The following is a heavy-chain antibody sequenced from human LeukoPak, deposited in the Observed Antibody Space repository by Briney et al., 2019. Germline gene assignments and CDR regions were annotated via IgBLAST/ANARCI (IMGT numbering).Heavy chain of an antibody. Sequence: SETLSLTCTVSGGSIGSGSYYWSWIRHPAGKGREWTGRIYTSGSTNYNPSLKSRVTISVDTSKNQFSLKLSSVTAADTAVYYCARDRTGTLLVTYYYYRMDVWGKGTTVTASS. CDR3: ARDRTGTLLVTYYYYRMDV. CDR1: GGSIGSGSYY. CDR2: IYTSGST. D-gene: IGHD1-7*01. V-gene: IGHV4-61*02. J-gene: IGHJ6*04.